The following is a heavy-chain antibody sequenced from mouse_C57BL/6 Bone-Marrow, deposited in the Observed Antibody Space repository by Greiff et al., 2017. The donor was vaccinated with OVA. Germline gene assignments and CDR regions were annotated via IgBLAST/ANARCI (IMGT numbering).Heavy chain of an antibody. D-gene: IGHD1-1*01. Sequence: VKLQESGPELVKPGASVKISCKASGYTFTDYYINWVKQRPGQGLEWIGWIFPGSGSTYYNEKFKGKATLTVDKSSSTAYMLLSSLTSEDSAVYFCAREGYYYGSSPAWYFDVWGTGTTVTVSS. V-gene: IGHV1-75*01. J-gene: IGHJ1*03. CDR3: AREGYYYGSSPAWYFDV. CDR1: GYTFTDYY. CDR2: IFPGSGST.